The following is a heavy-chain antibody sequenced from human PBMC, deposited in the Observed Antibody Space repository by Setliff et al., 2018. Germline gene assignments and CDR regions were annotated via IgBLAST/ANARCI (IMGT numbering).Heavy chain of an antibody. CDR2: INHSGST. CDR3: ARGSNSIFYWFDP. J-gene: IGHJ5*02. CDR1: GGSFSGYY. D-gene: IGHD4-4*01. V-gene: IGHV4-34*01. Sequence: PSETLSLTCAVYGGSFSGYYWSWIRQPPGKGLEWIGEINHSGSTNYNPSLKSRVTISVDTSKNQFSLKLSSVTAADTAVYYCARGSNSIFYWFDPCGHGTLVTVSS.